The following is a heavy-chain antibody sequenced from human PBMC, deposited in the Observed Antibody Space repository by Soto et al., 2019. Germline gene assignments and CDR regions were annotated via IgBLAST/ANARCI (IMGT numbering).Heavy chain of an antibody. Sequence: QITLKESGPPLVKPTQTLTLTCTFSGFSLSTSGVGVGWIRQPPGKALEWLALIYWDDDKRYSPSLKSRLTITKDTSKNQVVLTMTNMDPVDTATYYCAHRHVAVAAFDYWGQGTLVTVSS. CDR2: IYWDDDK. J-gene: IGHJ4*02. V-gene: IGHV2-5*02. D-gene: IGHD6-19*01. CDR1: GFSLSTSGVG. CDR3: AHRHVAVAAFDY.